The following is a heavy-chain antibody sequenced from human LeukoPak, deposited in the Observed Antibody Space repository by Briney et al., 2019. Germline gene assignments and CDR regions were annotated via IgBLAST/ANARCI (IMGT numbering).Heavy chain of an antibody. D-gene: IGHD1-26*01. Sequence: GASVKVSCKASGYTFTSYGISWARQAPGQGLEWVGWISAYDGNTNYAQKFQGRVTMTTDTSTSTAHMELRSLRYDDTAVYYCARDGRFAAYEPDYWGQGTLVTVSS. CDR3: ARDGRFAAYEPDY. V-gene: IGHV1-18*01. CDR2: ISAYDGNT. CDR1: GYTFTSYG. J-gene: IGHJ4*02.